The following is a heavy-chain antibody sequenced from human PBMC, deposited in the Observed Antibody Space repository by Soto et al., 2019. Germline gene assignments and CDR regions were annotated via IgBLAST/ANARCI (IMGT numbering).Heavy chain of an antibody. D-gene: IGHD3-22*01. CDR2: ISSSSSYI. Sequence: GGSLRLSCAASGFTFSSYSMNWVRQAPGKGLEWVSSISSSSSYIYYADSVKGRFTISRDNAKNSLYLQMNSLRAEDTAVYYCARDTVLGSSGYMDYWGQGTLVTVSS. CDR1: GFTFSSYS. CDR3: ARDTVLGSSGYMDY. J-gene: IGHJ4*02. V-gene: IGHV3-21*01.